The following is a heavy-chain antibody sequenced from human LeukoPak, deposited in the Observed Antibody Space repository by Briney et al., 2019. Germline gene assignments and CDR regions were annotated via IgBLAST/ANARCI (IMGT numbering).Heavy chain of an antibody. V-gene: IGHV3-7*03. CDR3: VKNSGWYCLDY. Sequence: PGGSLRLSCAASGFTFSNHWMSWVRQPPGKGLEWVANIRHDGSDTKYVDSVKGRFTISRDNAKNSLFLQMNSLRAEDTAVYYCVKNSGWYCLDYWGQGTLVTVSS. D-gene: IGHD6-13*01. CDR2: IRHDGSDT. CDR1: GFTFSNHW. J-gene: IGHJ4*02.